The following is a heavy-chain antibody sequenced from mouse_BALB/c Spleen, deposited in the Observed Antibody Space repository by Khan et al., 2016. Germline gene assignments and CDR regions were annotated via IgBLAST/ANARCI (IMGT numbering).Heavy chain of an antibody. CDR3: ERWSAGYFDY. Sequence: EVQLQESGPSLVKHSQTLYLTCSVTGDSITSGYWNWIRKFTGNKLEYMGYISYSGSTYYNPSLKSRISITQDTSKNKYYLQLNSVTTEATATYRSERWSAGYFDYWGQGTTLTVSS. V-gene: IGHV3-8*02. CDR1: GDSITSGY. CDR2: ISYSGST. J-gene: IGHJ2*01. D-gene: IGHD1-2*01.